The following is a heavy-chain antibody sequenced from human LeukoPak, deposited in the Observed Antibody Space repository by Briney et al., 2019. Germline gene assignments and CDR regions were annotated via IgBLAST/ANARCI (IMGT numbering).Heavy chain of an antibody. CDR1: GFTFSSYA. CDR3: AKPARGVVIQYGLDS. Sequence: GGSLRLSCLASGFTFSSYAMHWVREARGKGLEYVSAISSYIDRTFYADSVQGRFTISRDNSGNTLYLQMSSLRREDTAVYYCAKPARGVVIQYGLDSWGQGTLVTVSS. CDR2: ISSYIDRT. J-gene: IGHJ4*02. V-gene: IGHV3-64D*06. D-gene: IGHD2-21*01.